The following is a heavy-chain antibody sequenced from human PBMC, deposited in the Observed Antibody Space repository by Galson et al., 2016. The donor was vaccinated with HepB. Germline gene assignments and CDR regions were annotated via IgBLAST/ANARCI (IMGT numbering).Heavy chain of an antibody. V-gene: IGHV4-34*01. CDR2: ITDSGHT. Sequence: ETLSLTCAIDGGSFNGQYWSWVRQPPGKGLEWIGEITDSGHTNHHPPLKRRVTITVHTSKNQFSLNLTSMTAADTAVYYCAGVVVAATNWFDPWGQGTLVTVSS. D-gene: IGHD2-15*01. J-gene: IGHJ5*02. CDR1: GGSFNGQY. CDR3: AGVVVAATNWFDP.